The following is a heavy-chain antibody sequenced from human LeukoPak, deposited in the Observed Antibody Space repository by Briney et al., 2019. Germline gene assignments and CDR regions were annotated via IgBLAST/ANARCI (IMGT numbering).Heavy chain of an antibody. J-gene: IGHJ6*02. Sequence: GGSLRLSCAASGFTFSSYSMNWVRQAPGKGLEWVSSISSSSSYIYYADSVEGRFTISRDNAKNSLYLQMNSLRAEDTAVYYCAGRARYYYYGMDVWGQGTTVTVSS. D-gene: IGHD1-26*01. CDR1: GFTFSSYS. V-gene: IGHV3-21*01. CDR2: ISSSSSYI. CDR3: AGRARYYYYGMDV.